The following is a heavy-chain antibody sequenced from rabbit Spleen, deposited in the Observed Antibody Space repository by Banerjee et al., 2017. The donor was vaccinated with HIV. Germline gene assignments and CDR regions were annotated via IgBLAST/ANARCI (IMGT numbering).Heavy chain of an antibody. V-gene: IGHV1S40*01. D-gene: IGHD1-1*01. CDR3: ARDLVAVIGWNFNL. J-gene: IGHJ4*01. Sequence: QSLEESGGGLVQPEGSLTLTCTASGFTFSSSYYMCWVRQAPGKGLEWIACIYGGSGASTAYASWAKGRFTISKTSSTTVTLQMTSLTVADTATYFCARDLVAVIGWNFNLWGPGTLVTVS. CDR2: IYGGSGAST. CDR1: GFTFSSSYY.